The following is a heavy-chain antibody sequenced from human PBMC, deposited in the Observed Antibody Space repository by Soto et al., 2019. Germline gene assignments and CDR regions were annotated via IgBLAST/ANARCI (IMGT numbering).Heavy chain of an antibody. CDR1: GFTFSSYG. CDR2: ISYDGSNK. J-gene: IGHJ3*02. CDR3: AKASSGWYDAFDI. Sequence: GGSLRLSCAASGFTFSSYGMHWVRQAPGKGLEWVAVISYDGSNKYYADSVKGRFTISRDNSKNTLYLQMNSLRAEDTAVYYCAKASSGWYDAFDIWGQGTMVTVSS. D-gene: IGHD6-19*01. V-gene: IGHV3-30*18.